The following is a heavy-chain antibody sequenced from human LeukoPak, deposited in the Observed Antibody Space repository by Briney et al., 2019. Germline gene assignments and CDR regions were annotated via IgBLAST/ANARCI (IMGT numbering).Heavy chain of an antibody. Sequence: SETLSLTCTVSGGSISSYYWSWIRQPPGKGLEWIGYIYYSGSTNYNPSLKSRVTISVDTSKNQFSLKLSSVTAADTAVYYCARHCNYYGSGSYYTGFDYWGQGTLVTVSS. J-gene: IGHJ4*02. D-gene: IGHD3-10*01. CDR1: GGSISSYY. V-gene: IGHV4-59*08. CDR3: ARHCNYYGSGSYYTGFDY. CDR2: IYYSGST.